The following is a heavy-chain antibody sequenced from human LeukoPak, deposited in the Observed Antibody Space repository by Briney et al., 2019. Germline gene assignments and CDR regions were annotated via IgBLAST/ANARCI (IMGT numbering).Heavy chain of an antibody. D-gene: IGHD3-16*02. V-gene: IGHV1-8*01. CDR2: MNPNSGNT. J-gene: IGHJ5*02. CDR3: ARGITFGGVIASGDNWFDP. Sequence: ASVKVSCKASGYTFTSYDINWVRQATGQGLEWMGWMNPNSGNTGYAQKFQGRVTMTRNTSISTAYMELSSLRSEDTAVYYCARGITFGGVIASGDNWFDPWGQGTLVTVSS. CDR1: GYTFTSYD.